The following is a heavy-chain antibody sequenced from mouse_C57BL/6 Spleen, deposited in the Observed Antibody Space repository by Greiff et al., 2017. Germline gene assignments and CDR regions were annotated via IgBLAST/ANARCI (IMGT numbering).Heavy chain of an antibody. Sequence: QVQLQQSGAELVRPGASVTLSCKASGFTFTDYDMPWVKQTPVHGLEWIGAIDPETGGTAYTQKFKGKAILTADKSSSTAYMELRSLTSEDSAVYYCTRSATVVATDYFDYWGQGTTLTVSS. CDR1: GFTFTDYD. CDR2: IDPETGGT. J-gene: IGHJ2*01. CDR3: TRSATVVATDYFDY. D-gene: IGHD1-1*01. V-gene: IGHV1-15*01.